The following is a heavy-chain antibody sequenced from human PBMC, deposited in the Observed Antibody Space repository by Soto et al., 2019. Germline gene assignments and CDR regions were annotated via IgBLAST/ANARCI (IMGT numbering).Heavy chain of an antibody. D-gene: IGHD6-19*01. CDR2: ISWNSGSI. V-gene: IGHV3-9*01. Sequence: GGSLRLSCAASGFTFDDYAMHWVRQAPGKGLEWVSGISWNSGSIGYADSVKGRFTISRDNAKNSLYLQMNSLRAEDTALYYCAKDNDPGYSGGWIDYWGQGTLVTVSS. CDR3: AKDNDPGYSGGWIDY. J-gene: IGHJ4*02. CDR1: GFTFDDYA.